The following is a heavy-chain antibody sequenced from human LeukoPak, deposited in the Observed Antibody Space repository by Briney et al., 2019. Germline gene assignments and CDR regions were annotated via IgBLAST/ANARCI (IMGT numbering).Heavy chain of an antibody. D-gene: IGHD6-6*01. CDR1: GYTFTSYG. CDR2: ISAYNGNT. Sequence: ASVKVSCKAPGYTFTSYGISWVRQAPGQGLEWMGWISAYNGNTNYAQKLQGRVTMTTDTSTSTAYMELRSLRSDDTAVYYCARRPLAAPSSPYGMDVWGQGTTVTVSS. J-gene: IGHJ6*02. CDR3: ARRPLAAPSSPYGMDV. V-gene: IGHV1-18*01.